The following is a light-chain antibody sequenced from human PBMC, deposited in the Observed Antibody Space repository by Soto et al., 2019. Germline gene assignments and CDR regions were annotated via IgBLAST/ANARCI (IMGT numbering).Light chain of an antibody. CDR1: SSDVGGYNY. CDR2: EVS. J-gene: IGLJ2*01. Sequence: QSVLTQPASVSGSPGQSITISCTGTSSDVGGYNYVSWYQQHPGKAPKLMIYEVSNRPSGVSNRFSGSKSGNTASLTISGLQDEDEADYYCSSYKSRSTLVFGGGTKVTV. V-gene: IGLV2-14*01. CDR3: SSYKSRSTLV.